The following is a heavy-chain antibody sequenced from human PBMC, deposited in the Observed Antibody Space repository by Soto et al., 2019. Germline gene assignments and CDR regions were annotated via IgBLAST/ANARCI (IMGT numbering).Heavy chain of an antibody. CDR2: ISYDGSNK. Sequence: GGSLRLSCAASGFTFSSYGMHWVRQAPGKGLEWVAVISYDGSNKYYADSVKGRFTISRDNSKNTLYLQMNSLRAEDTAVYYCAKTLRYFDWLLHYYYMDVWGKGTTVTVSS. CDR1: GFTFSSYG. D-gene: IGHD3-9*01. V-gene: IGHV3-30*18. CDR3: AKTLRYFDWLLHYYYMDV. J-gene: IGHJ6*03.